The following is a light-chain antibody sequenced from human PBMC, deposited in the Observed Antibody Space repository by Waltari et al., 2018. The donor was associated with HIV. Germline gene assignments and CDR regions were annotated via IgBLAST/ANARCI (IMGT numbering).Light chain of an antibody. CDR1: QSVSSSY. Sequence: EIVLTQSPGTLSLSPGERVTLSCRASQSVSSSYLAWYQQKPGQAPRLFIYGASSRATGIPDRFSGSGSGTDFTLTISRLEPEDFAVYYCQQYGSSPPYTFGQGTKLEIK. CDR2: GAS. CDR3: QQYGSSPPYT. V-gene: IGKV3-20*01. J-gene: IGKJ2*01.